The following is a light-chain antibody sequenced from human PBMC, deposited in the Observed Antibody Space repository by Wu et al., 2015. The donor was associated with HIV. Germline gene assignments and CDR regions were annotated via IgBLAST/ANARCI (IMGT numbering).Light chain of an antibody. V-gene: IGKV3-15*01. CDR3: QQYNNWPL. Sequence: EIVMTQSPATLSVSPGERATLSCRASQSVNNNLAWYQQKPGQAPRLLIYGASTRATGIPARFSGSGSGTEFTLTISSLQSEDFAVYYCQQYNNWPLFGGGPRWRSN. J-gene: IGKJ4*01. CDR2: GAS. CDR1: QSVNNN.